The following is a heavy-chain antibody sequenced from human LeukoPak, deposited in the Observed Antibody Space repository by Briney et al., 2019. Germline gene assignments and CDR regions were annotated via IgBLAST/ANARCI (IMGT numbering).Heavy chain of an antibody. D-gene: IGHD3-16*02. Sequence: PSETLSLTCTVSGGSISSGGYYWSWIRQHPGKGLEWIGYIYYSGSTNYNPSLKSRVTISVDTSKNQFSLKLSSVAAADTAVYYCARVGENYDYVWGSYQAFDIWGQGTMVTVSS. CDR2: IYYSGST. CDR3: ARVGENYDYVWGSYQAFDI. V-gene: IGHV4-61*08. J-gene: IGHJ3*02. CDR1: GGSISSGGYY.